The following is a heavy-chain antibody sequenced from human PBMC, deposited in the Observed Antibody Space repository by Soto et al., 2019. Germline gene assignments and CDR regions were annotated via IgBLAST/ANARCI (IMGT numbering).Heavy chain of an antibody. CDR3: ARQNIDFWSGYYLNWFDT. D-gene: IGHD3-3*01. CDR1: GGSISSSSYY. J-gene: IGHJ5*02. V-gene: IGHV4-39*01. Sequence: SETLSLTCTVSGGSISSSSYYWGWIRQPPGKGLEWIGSIYYSGSTYYNPSLKSRVTISVDTSKNQFSLKLSSVTAADTAVYYSARQNIDFWSGYYLNWFDTWGQGTLVTVSS. CDR2: IYYSGST.